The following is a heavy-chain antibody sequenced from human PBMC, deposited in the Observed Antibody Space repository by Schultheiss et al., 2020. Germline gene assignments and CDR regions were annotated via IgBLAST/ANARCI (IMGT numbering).Heavy chain of an antibody. CDR1: GVSFSGYY. Sequence: SETLSLTCAVYGVSFSGYYWSWIRQPPGKGLEWIGSIYYSGSTYYNPSLKSRVTISVDTSKNQFSLKLNSVTAADTAVYYCAREGGYDYGWFDPWGQGTLVTVSS. J-gene: IGHJ5*02. CDR2: IYYSGST. CDR3: AREGGYDYGWFDP. V-gene: IGHV4-34*01. D-gene: IGHD5-12*01.